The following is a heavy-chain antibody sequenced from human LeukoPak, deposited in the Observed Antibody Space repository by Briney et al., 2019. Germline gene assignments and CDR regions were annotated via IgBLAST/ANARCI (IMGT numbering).Heavy chain of an antibody. V-gene: IGHV3-74*03. CDR1: GFTFRKYY. J-gene: IGHJ4*02. Sequence: QPGGSLRLSCAASGFTFRKYYMHWVRQAPGKGLVWVSRINSDGSSTTYADSVRGRFTVSGDNAKNTLYLQMNSLKVEDTAMYYCTRVFVGDEYSSSGYWGQGTLVTVS. CDR3: TRVFVGDEYSSSGY. D-gene: IGHD6-13*01. CDR2: INSDGSST.